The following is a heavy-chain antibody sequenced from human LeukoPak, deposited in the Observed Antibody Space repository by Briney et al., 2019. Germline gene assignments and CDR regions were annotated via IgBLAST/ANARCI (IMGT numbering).Heavy chain of an antibody. CDR1: GGSISSSIYY. D-gene: IGHD3-22*01. CDR3: ARARKYYDSSGYYLHYFGY. Sequence: PSETLSLTCTVSGGSISSSIYYWSWIRQPPGKGLEWIREINHSGGTNYNPSLKSRVTISVDTSKNQFSLKLSSVTAADTAVYYCARARKYYDSSGYYLHYFGYWGQGTLVTVSS. CDR2: INHSGGT. V-gene: IGHV4-39*07. J-gene: IGHJ4*02.